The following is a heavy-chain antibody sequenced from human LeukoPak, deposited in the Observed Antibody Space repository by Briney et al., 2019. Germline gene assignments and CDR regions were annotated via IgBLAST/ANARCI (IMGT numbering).Heavy chain of an antibody. CDR1: GGSFSGHY. CDR3: AKNNWFDP. Sequence: PSETLSLTCAVSGGSFSGHYWSWIRQPPGEGLEWIGEINGSGSTKYNPSLKSRVTISADTSKNQFSLKLSSVTAADTAVYYCAKNNWFDPWGQGTLVTVSS. J-gene: IGHJ5*02. CDR2: INGSGST. V-gene: IGHV4-34*01.